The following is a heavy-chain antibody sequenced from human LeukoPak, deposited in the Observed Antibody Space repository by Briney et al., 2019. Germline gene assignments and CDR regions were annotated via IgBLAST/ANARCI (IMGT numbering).Heavy chain of an antibody. CDR1: GFTFSIYT. J-gene: IGHJ5*02. CDR2: ISAGSRHI. V-gene: IGHV3-21*01. D-gene: IGHD3-3*01. Sequence: GGSLRLSCEASGFTFSIYTMNWVRQAPGKGLEWVSIISAGSRHIYYADSVRGRFTISRDDAKNSLYLQMNTLRAEDTAVYYCARDGYQVPTTFGTFDPWGQGTLVTVST. CDR3: ARDGYQVPTTFGTFDP.